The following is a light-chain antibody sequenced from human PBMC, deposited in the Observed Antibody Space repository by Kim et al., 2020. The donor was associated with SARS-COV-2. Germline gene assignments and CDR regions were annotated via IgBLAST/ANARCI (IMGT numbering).Light chain of an antibody. J-gene: IGLJ2*01. V-gene: IGLV1-44*01. CDR3: AAWDDGLRGVL. Sequence: QPVLTQSPSASGTPGQRVTISCSGSGSNIGTNAVNWYQQLPGTAPKLLVHTNNQRPSGVPDRFSGSKSGTSASLAISGLQSEDEADYYCAAWDDGLRGVLFGGGTKLTVL. CDR1: GSNIGTNA. CDR2: TNN.